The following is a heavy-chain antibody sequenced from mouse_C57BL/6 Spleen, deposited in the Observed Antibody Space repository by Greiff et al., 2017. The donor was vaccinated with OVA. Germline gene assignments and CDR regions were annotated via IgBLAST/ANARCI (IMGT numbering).Heavy chain of an antibody. CDR1: GFTFSDYG. Sequence: VHLVASGGGLVKPGGSLKLSCAASGFTFSDYGMHWVRQAPEKGLEWVAYISSGSSTIYYADTVKGRFTISRDNAKNTLFLQMTSLRSEDTAMYYCARDYSGYFDVWGTGTTVTVSS. CDR3: ARDYSGYFDV. D-gene: IGHD1-1*01. CDR2: ISSGSSTI. V-gene: IGHV5-17*01. J-gene: IGHJ1*03.